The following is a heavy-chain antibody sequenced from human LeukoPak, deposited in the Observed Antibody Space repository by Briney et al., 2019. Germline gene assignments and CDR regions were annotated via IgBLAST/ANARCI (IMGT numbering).Heavy chain of an antibody. CDR1: GFTFSSYG. CDR3: ARDGIAAATEY. Sequence: GGSLRLSCAASGFTFSSYGMHWVRQAPGKGLEWVAVIWYDGGNKYYADSVKGRFTISRGNSKNTLYLQMNSLRAEDTAVYYCARDGIAAATEYWGQGTLVTVSS. V-gene: IGHV3-33*01. D-gene: IGHD6-13*01. J-gene: IGHJ4*02. CDR2: IWYDGGNK.